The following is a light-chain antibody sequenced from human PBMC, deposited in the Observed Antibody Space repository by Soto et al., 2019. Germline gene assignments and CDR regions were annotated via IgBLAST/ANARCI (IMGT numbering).Light chain of an antibody. Sequence: DIQMTQSPSALSASVGDTVTITCRASDSIRDYLAWYHQKPGKAPKLLIYRASTLESGVPSRFSGSGSGTEFTLTISSLQPDDLGTFYCHQYNTYWTFGQGTKVE. CDR1: DSIRDY. V-gene: IGKV1-5*03. CDR3: HQYNTYWT. CDR2: RAS. J-gene: IGKJ1*01.